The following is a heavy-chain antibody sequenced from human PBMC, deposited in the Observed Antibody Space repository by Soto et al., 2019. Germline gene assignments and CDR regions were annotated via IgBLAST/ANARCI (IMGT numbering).Heavy chain of an antibody. CDR2: IIPFHGVT. J-gene: IGHJ4*02. D-gene: IGHD3-10*01. CDR1: GGTFSPYT. Sequence: QVQLVQSGAEVKKPGSSVTVSCKASGGTFSPYTINWVRQAPGQGLEWMGRIIPFHGVTNYAQKFQARVTITADKSTSTAYIELDGLRFEEMAMYYCTRDWEITVSTWSFGGFWGRGTLVTVSS. CDR3: TRDWEITVSTWSFGGF. V-gene: IGHV1-69*08.